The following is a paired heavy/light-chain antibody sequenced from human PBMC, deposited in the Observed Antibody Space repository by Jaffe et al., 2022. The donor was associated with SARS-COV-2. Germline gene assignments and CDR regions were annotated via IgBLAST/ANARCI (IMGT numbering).Heavy chain of an antibody. V-gene: IGHV3-74*01. Sequence: EVQLVESGGGLVQPGGSLRLSCAASGFSFSSYWMHWVRQVPGKGLAWVSHIKSDETTTYADSVKGRFTISRDKAKSTLYLQMSSLRAEDTAVYYCARDLYGSGSSLDSWGQGTLVTVSS. CDR2: IKSDETTT. CDR1: GFSFSSYW. J-gene: IGHJ4*02. CDR3: ARDLYGSGSSLDS. D-gene: IGHD3-10*01.
Light chain of an antibody. CDR3: SSGTGKNTPV. Sequence: QSALTQPASVSGSPGQSITISCTGTSSDVGGYNYVSWYQQRPGKAPKLMIYDVSHRPSGVSNRFSGFKSGNTAALTISGLQAEDEADYYCSSGTGKNTPVFGGGTKLTVL. CDR2: DVS. J-gene: IGLJ3*02. CDR1: SSDVGGYNY. V-gene: IGLV2-14*03.